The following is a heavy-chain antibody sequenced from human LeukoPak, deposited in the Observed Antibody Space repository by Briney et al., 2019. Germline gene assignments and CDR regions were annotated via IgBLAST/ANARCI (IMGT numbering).Heavy chain of an antibody. D-gene: IGHD3-10*01. CDR1: GYTLTEFF. CDR2: FYPEDGET. CDR3: ATVILQYYYGSGSPFDY. V-gene: IGHV1-24*01. J-gene: IGHJ4*02. Sequence: ASVKVSCKVSGYTLTEFFMHWVRQAPGKGLEWMGGFYPEDGETIYAQKLQGRVTITEDTSTDTAYMELSSMRSEDTAVYYCATVILQYYYGSGSPFDYWGQGTLVTVSS.